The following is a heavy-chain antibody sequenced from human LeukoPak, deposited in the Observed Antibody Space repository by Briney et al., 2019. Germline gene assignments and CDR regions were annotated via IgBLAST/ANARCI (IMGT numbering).Heavy chain of an antibody. CDR3: AREAYGSGSYYNDY. J-gene: IGHJ4*02. CDR1: GGSISSYY. CDR2: IYHSGST. Sequence: SETLSLTCTVSGGSISSYYWSWIRQPPGKGLEWIGNIYHSGSTYYNPSLKSRVTISVDTSKNQFSLKLSSVTAADTAVYYCAREAYGSGSYYNDYGGQEPLATVSP. D-gene: IGHD3-10*01. V-gene: IGHV4-59*12.